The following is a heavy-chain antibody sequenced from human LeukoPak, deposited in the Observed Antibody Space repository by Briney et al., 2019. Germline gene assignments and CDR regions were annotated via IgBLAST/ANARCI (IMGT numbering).Heavy chain of an antibody. V-gene: IGHV4-38-2*02. CDR1: GHSISNAYY. CDR3: ARVIYGDYGGVDY. Sequence: SETMSLTCIVYGHSISNAYYWGYIRQAPGKGLEWIVSIYHVGITYYNPPLRSRVTISVDTSKSAFSLRLTSVCAADTAVYYCARVIYGDYGGVDYWGQGTLVTVSS. D-gene: IGHD4-17*01. CDR2: IYHVGIT. J-gene: IGHJ4*01.